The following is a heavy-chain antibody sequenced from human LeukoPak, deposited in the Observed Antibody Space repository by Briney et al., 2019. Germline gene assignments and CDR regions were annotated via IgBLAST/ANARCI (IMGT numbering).Heavy chain of an antibody. D-gene: IGHD3-3*01. J-gene: IGHJ6*02. CDR2: ISAYNGNT. CDR3: ASYYYDFWSGQKYGMDV. CDR1: GYTFTSYG. Sequence: GASAKVSCKASGYTFTSYGISWVRQAPGQGLEWMGWISAYNGNTNYAQKLQGRVTMTTDTSTSTAYMELRSLRADDTAVYYCASYYYDFWSGQKYGMDVWGQGTTVTVSS. V-gene: IGHV1-18*01.